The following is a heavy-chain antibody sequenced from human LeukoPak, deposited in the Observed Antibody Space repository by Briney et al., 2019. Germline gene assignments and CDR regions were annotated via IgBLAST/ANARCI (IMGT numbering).Heavy chain of an antibody. CDR3: ARGSYAWGGDSRQYNWFDP. V-gene: IGHV4-30-2*01. Sequence: PSETLSLTCAVSGGSISSGGYSWSWIRQPPGKGLEWIGYIYHSGSTYHNPSLKSRVTISVDRSKNQFSLKLSSVTAADTAVYYCARGSYAWGGDSRQYNWFDPWGQGTLVTVSS. D-gene: IGHD2-2*01. CDR1: GGSISSGGYS. J-gene: IGHJ5*02. CDR2: IYHSGST.